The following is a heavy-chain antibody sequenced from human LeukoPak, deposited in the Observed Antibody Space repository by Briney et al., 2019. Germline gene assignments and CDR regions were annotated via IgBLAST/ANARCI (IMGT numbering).Heavy chain of an antibody. V-gene: IGHV3-30*18. CDR3: AKGSDYPDN. CDR1: GFTFSSYG. CDR2: ISYDGSNK. Sequence: HAGGSLRLSCAASGFTFSSYGMHWVRQAPGKGLEWVAVISYDGSNKYYADSVKGRSTISRDNSKNTLYLQMNSLRAEDTCVYYCAKGSDYPDNWGQGTLVTVSS. J-gene: IGHJ4*02.